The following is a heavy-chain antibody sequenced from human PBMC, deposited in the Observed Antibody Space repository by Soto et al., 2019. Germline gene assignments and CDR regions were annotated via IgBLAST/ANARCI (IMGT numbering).Heavy chain of an antibody. CDR2: IYYSGST. D-gene: IGHD1-26*01. CDR1: GGSISSYY. CDR3: AILIVGANNWFDP. J-gene: IGHJ5*02. V-gene: IGHV4-59*01. Sequence: PSETLSLTCTVSGGSISSYYWSWIRQPPGKGLEWIGYIYYSGSTNYNPSLKSRVTISVDTSKNQFSLKLSSVTAADTSVYYCAILIVGANNWFDPWGQGTLVTVSS.